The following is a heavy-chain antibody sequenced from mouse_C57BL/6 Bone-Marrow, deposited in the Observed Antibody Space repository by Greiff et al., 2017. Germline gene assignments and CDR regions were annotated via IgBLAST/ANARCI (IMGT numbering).Heavy chain of an antibody. CDR1: GYAFSSSW. V-gene: IGHV1-82*01. D-gene: IGHD1-1*02. CDR2: IYPGDGDT. Sequence: QVQLQQSGPELVKPGASVKISCKASGYAFSSSWMNWVKQRPGKGLEWIGRIYPGDGDTNYNGKLKGKATLTADKSSSTAYMQLSSLTSEDSAVYFCAREVGGSWFAYWGQGTLVTVSA. J-gene: IGHJ3*01. CDR3: AREVGGSWFAY.